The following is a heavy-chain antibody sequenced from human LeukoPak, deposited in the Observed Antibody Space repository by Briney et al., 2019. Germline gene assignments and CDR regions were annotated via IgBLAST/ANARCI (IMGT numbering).Heavy chain of an antibody. J-gene: IGHJ4*02. CDR1: GFIFNSYA. V-gene: IGHV3-23*01. CDR3: AKGALAAAGSGFEY. Sequence: GGSLRLSCAVSGFIFNSYAMSWARHAPGKGREWVSSISASGGSTYHADSVKGRFTISRDNSKNTVHLQMNSLRADDTALYYCAKGALAAAGSGFEYWGQGTLVTVFS. CDR2: ISASGGST. D-gene: IGHD6-13*01.